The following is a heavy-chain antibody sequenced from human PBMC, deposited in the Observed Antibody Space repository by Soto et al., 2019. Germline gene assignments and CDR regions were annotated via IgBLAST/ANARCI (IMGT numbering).Heavy chain of an antibody. CDR1: GYTFSDYY. Sequence: ASVKVSCKASGYTFSDYYIHWVRQAPGQGLEWMGWINPNSGGTKYAPKFQGGATMTRDTSITTAYMELSRLRSGDTAVYYCAREPATAKPEGVDFWGQGTLVTVSS. CDR3: AREPATAKPEGVDF. V-gene: IGHV1-2*02. D-gene: IGHD1-1*01. J-gene: IGHJ4*02. CDR2: INPNSGGT.